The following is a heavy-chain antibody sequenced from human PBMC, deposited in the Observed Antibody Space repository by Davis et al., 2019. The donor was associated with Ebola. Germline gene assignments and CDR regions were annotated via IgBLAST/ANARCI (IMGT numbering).Heavy chain of an antibody. CDR1: GFTFGDYA. CDR2: IKQDGSEK. J-gene: IGHJ6*03. Sequence: PGGSLRLSCTASGFTFGDYAMSWVRQAPGKGLEWVANIKQDGSEKYYVDSVKGRFTISRDNAKNSLYLQMNSLRAEDTAVYYCARDRNDFWSGWGIEYYYYMDVWGKGTTVTVSS. V-gene: IGHV3-7*01. CDR3: ARDRNDFWSGWGIEYYYYMDV. D-gene: IGHD3-3*01.